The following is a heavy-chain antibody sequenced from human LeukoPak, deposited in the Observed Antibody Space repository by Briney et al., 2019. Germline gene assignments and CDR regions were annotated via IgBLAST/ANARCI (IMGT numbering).Heavy chain of an antibody. CDR3: ASSSWYYYYGMDV. Sequence: GSLRLSFAASGFTFSSYAMSWVRQAPGKGLEWIGEINHSGSTNYNPSLKSRVTISVDTSKNQFSLKLSSVTAADTAVYYCASSSWYYYYGMDVWGQGTTVTVSS. D-gene: IGHD6-13*01. J-gene: IGHJ6*02. CDR2: INHSGST. V-gene: IGHV4-34*01. CDR1: GFTFSSYA.